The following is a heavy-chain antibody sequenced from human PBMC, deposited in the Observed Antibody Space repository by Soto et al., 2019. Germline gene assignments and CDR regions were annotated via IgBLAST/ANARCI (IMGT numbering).Heavy chain of an antibody. V-gene: IGHV4-59*01. D-gene: IGHD5-18*01. J-gene: IGHJ6*02. CDR2: IYYSGST. CDR1: GGSISSYY. CDR3: ARALKNTAMAHSYYYYGLDV. Sequence: SETLSLTCTVSGGSISSYYWNWIRRPPGKGLEWIGYIYYSGSTNYNPSLESRVTISVDTSKNQFSLILTSVTAADTAVYYCARALKNTAMAHSYYYYGLDVWGQGTKVTVSS.